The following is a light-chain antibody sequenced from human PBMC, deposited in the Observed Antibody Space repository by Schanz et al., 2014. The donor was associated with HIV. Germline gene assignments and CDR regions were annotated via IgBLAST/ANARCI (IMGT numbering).Light chain of an antibody. CDR3: CSYAGSSILV. CDR2: DVS. Sequence: QSALTQPASVSGSPGQSITISCTGTSSDVGGYNYVSWYQQPPGKAPKLMIYDVSDRPSGVSNRFSGSKSGNTASLTISGLQAEDEADYYCCSYAGSSILVFGGGTKLTVL. CDR1: SSDVGGYNY. J-gene: IGLJ3*02. V-gene: IGLV2-23*02.